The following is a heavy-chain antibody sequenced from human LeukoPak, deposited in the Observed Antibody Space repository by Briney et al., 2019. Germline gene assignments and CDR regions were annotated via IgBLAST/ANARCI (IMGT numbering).Heavy chain of an antibody. J-gene: IGHJ4*02. CDR3: ARGDNWNYAPADY. CDR1: GFTFSSYA. V-gene: IGHV3-23*01. Sequence: PGGSLRLSCAASGFTFSSYAMSWVRQAPGKGLEWVSAISDSGGSTYYADSVKGRFTISRDNAKNSLYLQMNSLRAEDTAVYYCARGDNWNYAPADYWGQGTLVTVSS. CDR2: ISDSGGST. D-gene: IGHD1-7*01.